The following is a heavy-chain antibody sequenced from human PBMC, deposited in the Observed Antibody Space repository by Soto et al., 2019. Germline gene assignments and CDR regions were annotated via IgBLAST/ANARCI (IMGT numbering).Heavy chain of an antibody. Sequence: SETLSLTCTVSGGPISSYYWSWIRQPPGKGLEWIGYIYYSGSTNYNPSLKSRVTISVDTSKNQFSLKLSSVTAADTAVYYCARGRAAGTYYYYYYYMDVWGKGTTVTVSS. CDR1: GGPISSYY. CDR3: ARGRAAGTYYYYYYYMDV. J-gene: IGHJ6*03. CDR2: IYYSGST. V-gene: IGHV4-59*01. D-gene: IGHD6-13*01.